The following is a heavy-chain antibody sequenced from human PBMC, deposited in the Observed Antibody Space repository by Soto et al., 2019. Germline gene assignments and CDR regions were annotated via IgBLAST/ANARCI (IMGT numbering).Heavy chain of an antibody. Sequence: EVQLVESGGGLVKPGGSLRLSCEDSGFTFSSYTMNWVRRAPGKGLEWVSSISSRSTNTHYADSVRGRFTISRDNAKRSLYLQMNIPRAEDTAVYYCARGPLYYFDYWGQGTLVTVSS. CDR3: ARGPLYYFDY. V-gene: IGHV3-21*02. CDR2: ISSRSTNT. CDR1: GFTFSSYT. J-gene: IGHJ4*02.